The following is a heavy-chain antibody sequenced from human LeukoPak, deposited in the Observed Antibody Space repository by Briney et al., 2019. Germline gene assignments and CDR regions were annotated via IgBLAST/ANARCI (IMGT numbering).Heavy chain of an antibody. Sequence: PGGSLRLSCVVSGITLSNYAMSWVRQAPGKGLEWVSGISEIGGSTNHAASVKARFTISRANSLNTAYLQMNSLRAEDTAVYFCAKRGIVIRGVLIIGFHKEAYYFDYWGQGILVTVSS. CDR1: GITLSNYA. V-gene: IGHV3-23*01. J-gene: IGHJ4*02. CDR3: AKRGIVIRGVLIIGFHKEAYYFDY. D-gene: IGHD3-10*01. CDR2: ISEIGGST.